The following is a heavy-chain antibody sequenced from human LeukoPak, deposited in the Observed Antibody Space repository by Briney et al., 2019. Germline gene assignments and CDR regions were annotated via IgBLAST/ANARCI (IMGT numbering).Heavy chain of an antibody. J-gene: IGHJ3*02. D-gene: IGHD3-10*01. CDR3: AKDQSHGSGSLGAFDI. CDR1: GFTFSSYD. V-gene: IGHV3-13*01. CDR2: IGTAGDT. Sequence: GGSLRLSCAASGFTFSSYDMHWVRQATGKGLEWVSAIGTAGDTYYPGSVKGRFTISRENAKNSLYLQMNSLRAGDTAVYYCAKDQSHGSGSLGAFDIWGQGTMVTVSS.